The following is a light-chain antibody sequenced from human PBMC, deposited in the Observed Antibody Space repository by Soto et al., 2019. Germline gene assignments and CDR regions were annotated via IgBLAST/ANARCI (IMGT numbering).Light chain of an antibody. Sequence: ATRMAQSPSSLSATTGDRDTISCRASQGISNFLAWYQQKPGKAPKLLIYAASTLQSGVPSRFSGSGSGTDFTLTISCLQSEDFATYYCQQYYSDTRTFGQGTKVDIK. CDR2: AAS. CDR3: QQYYSDTRT. J-gene: IGKJ1*01. CDR1: QGISNF. V-gene: IGKV1-8*01.